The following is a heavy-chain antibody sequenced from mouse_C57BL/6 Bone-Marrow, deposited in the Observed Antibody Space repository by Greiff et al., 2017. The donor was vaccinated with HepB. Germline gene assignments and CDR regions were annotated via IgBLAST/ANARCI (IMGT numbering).Heavy chain of an antibody. CDR2: IYPGDGDT. CDR1: GYAFSSSW. V-gene: IGHV1-82*01. CDR3: ARLREFITTVVAKKMDY. D-gene: IGHD1-1*01. J-gene: IGHJ4*01. Sequence: QVQLKQSGPELVKPGASVKISCKASGYAFSSSWMNWVKQRPGKGLEWIGRIYPGDGDTNYNGKFKGKATLTADKSSSTAYMQLSSLTSEDSAVYFCARLREFITTVVAKKMDYWGQGTSVTVSS.